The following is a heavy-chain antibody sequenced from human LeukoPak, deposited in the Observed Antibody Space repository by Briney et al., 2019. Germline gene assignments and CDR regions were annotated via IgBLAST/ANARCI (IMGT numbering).Heavy chain of an antibody. Sequence: GGSLRLSCAASGFTFSSYAMGWVRQAPGKGLEWVPTISGSGSGGSTYYADSVKGRFTISRDNSKDTLFLQMNNLRAEDTAVYYCAKLLAVTNSYYFNYWGQGTLVTVSS. D-gene: IGHD6-19*01. V-gene: IGHV3-23*01. J-gene: IGHJ4*02. CDR2: ISGSGSGGST. CDR3: AKLLAVTNSYYFNY. CDR1: GFTFSSYA.